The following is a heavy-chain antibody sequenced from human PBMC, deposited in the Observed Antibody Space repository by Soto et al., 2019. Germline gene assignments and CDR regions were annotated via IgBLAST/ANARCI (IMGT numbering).Heavy chain of an antibody. Sequence: PSETLSLTCTVSGGSLNSEHYHWTWIRQAPGKGLEWIGYIHYTGSVRYNPSLQSRITISVDTSKNQFSLKLSSVTAEDTAVYNCARENYYDSSGYFFSAFDIWGQGTMVTVSS. D-gene: IGHD3-22*01. CDR2: IHYTGSV. V-gene: IGHV4-30-4*02. CDR1: GGSLNSEHYH. J-gene: IGHJ3*02. CDR3: ARENYYDSSGYFFSAFDI.